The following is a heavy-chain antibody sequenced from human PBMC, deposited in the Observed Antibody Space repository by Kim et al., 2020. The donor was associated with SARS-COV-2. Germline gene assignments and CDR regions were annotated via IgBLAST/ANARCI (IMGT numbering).Heavy chain of an antibody. Sequence: SETLSLTCTVSGGSISSSSYYWGWIRQPPGKGLEWIGSIYYSGSTYYNPSLKSRVTISVDTSKNQFSLKLSSVTAADTAVYYCARDPHLDSDDFWSGYYLYYYYGMDVWGQGTTVTVSS. CDR1: GGSISSSSYY. CDR2: IYYSGST. V-gene: IGHV4-39*02. J-gene: IGHJ6*02. D-gene: IGHD3-3*01. CDR3: ARDPHLDSDDFWSGYYLYYYYGMDV.